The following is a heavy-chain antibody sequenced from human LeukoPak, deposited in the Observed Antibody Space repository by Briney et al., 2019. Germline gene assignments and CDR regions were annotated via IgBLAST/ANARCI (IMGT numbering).Heavy chain of an antibody. CDR3: AKDRMEQLVPSPFDY. Sequence: GGSLRLSCAASGFTVSSNYMSWVRQAPGKGLEWVSVISSGGSTYYADSVKGRFTISRDNSKNSLYLQMNSLRAEDTAVYYCAKDRMEQLVPSPFDYWGQGTLVTVSS. V-gene: IGHV3-53*05. CDR1: GFTVSSNY. CDR2: ISSGGST. J-gene: IGHJ4*02. D-gene: IGHD6-13*01.